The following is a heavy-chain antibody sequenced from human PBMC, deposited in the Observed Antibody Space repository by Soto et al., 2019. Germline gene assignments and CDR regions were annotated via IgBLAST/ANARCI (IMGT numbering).Heavy chain of an antibody. CDR2: IWYDGSNK. V-gene: IGHV3-33*01. D-gene: IGHD1-20*01. J-gene: IGHJ4*02. Sequence: GGSLRLSCAASGFTFSSYGVHWVRQAPGKGLEWVAVIWYDGSNKYYADSVKGRFTISRDNSKNTLYLQMNSLRAEDTAVYYCARDGKVTGTDYWGQGTLVTVSS. CDR1: GFTFSSYG. CDR3: ARDGKVTGTDY.